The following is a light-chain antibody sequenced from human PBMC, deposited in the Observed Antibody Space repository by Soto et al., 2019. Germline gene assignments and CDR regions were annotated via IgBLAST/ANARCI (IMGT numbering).Light chain of an antibody. J-gene: IGKJ5*01. CDR1: QSVSSY. CDR2: DAS. V-gene: IGKV3D-15*01. CDR3: QQYNNWPPYT. Sequence: EIVLTQSPATMSVSPGEGATLSCRASQSVSSYLAWYQQKPGQAPRLLIYDASNRATGIPARFSGSGSGTEFTLTISSLQSEDFAVYYCQQYNNWPPYTFGQGTRLEIK.